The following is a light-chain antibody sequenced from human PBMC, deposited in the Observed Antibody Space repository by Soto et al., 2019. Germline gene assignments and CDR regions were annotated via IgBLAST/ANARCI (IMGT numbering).Light chain of an antibody. CDR3: QQYGNSGLT. V-gene: IGKV3-20*01. CDR2: GAS. Sequence: EIVLTQSPGTLSLSPGERATLSCRASQSVSTNYLAWYQQKPGQAPRLLIYGASSRATGIPDRFSGSGSGTDFTLTISRLEPEDFAVYYCQQYGNSGLTFGGGTKVEIK. CDR1: QSVSTNY. J-gene: IGKJ4*01.